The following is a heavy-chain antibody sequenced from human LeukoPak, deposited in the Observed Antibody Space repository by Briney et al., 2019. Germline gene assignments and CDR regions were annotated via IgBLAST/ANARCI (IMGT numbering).Heavy chain of an antibody. J-gene: IGHJ6*02. V-gene: IGHV3-66*02. CDR1: GFTVSSNY. D-gene: IGHD1-26*01. CDR3: ASEIKVGATPYYYYYGMDV. CDR2: IYSGGST. Sequence: PGGCLRLSCAASGFTVSSNYMSWVRQAPGKGLEWVSVIYSGGSTYYADSVKGRFTISRDNSKNTLYLQMNSLRAEDTAVYYCASEIKVGATPYYYYYGMDVWGQGTTVTVSS.